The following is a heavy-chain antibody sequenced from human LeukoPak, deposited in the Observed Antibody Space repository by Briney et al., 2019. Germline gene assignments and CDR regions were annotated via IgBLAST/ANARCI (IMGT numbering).Heavy chain of an antibody. CDR1: GYTFTGYY. Sequence: ASVKVSCKASGYTFTGYYMHWVRQAPGQGLEWMGWINPNSGGTNYAQKFQGRVTMTRDMSTSTAYMELSRLRSDDTAVYYCARGVVVVPAAIDYWGQGTLVTVSS. CDR2: INPNSGGT. CDR3: ARGVVVVPAAIDY. V-gene: IGHV1-2*02. D-gene: IGHD2-2*01. J-gene: IGHJ4*02.